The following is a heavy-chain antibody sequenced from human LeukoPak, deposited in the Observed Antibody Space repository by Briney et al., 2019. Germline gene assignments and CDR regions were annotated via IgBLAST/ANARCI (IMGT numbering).Heavy chain of an antibody. D-gene: IGHD2-15*01. CDR2: ISGSGGST. J-gene: IGHJ4*02. V-gene: IGHV3-23*01. CDR3: AKQACSGGSCYFDY. Sequence: PGGSLRLSCAASGFTFSTYAMSWVRQAPGKGLEWVSAISGSGGSTYYADSVKGRFTISRDNSKNTLYLQMNSLRADDTAVYYCAKQACSGGSCYFDYWGQGTLVTVSS. CDR1: GFTFSTYA.